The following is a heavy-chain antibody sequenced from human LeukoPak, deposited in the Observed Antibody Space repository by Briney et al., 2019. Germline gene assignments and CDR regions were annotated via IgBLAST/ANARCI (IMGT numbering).Heavy chain of an antibody. Sequence: SSETLSLTCTVSGGSVSSSSYYWGWIRQPPGKGLEWIGEITHSGSTNYNPSLKSRVTISVDTSKNQFSLKLSSVTAADTAVYYCAQGYDYVWANYWGQGTLVTVSS. CDR2: ITHSGST. D-gene: IGHD3-16*01. J-gene: IGHJ4*02. V-gene: IGHV4-39*07. CDR3: AQGYDYVWANY. CDR1: GGSVSSSSYY.